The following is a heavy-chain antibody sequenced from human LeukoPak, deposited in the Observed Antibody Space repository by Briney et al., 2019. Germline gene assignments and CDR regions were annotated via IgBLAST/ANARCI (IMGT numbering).Heavy chain of an antibody. CDR2: VSSSGGST. V-gene: IGHV3-23*01. Sequence: TGGSLRLSCAASGFTFSRNAMSWVRQAPGKGLEWVSGVSSSGGSTYYADSVKGRFTISRDNAKNSLYLQMNSLRAEDTAVYYCARGTYDFWSGYYFDYWGQGTLVTVSS. D-gene: IGHD3-3*01. CDR3: ARGTYDFWSGYYFDY. CDR1: GFTFSRNA. J-gene: IGHJ4*02.